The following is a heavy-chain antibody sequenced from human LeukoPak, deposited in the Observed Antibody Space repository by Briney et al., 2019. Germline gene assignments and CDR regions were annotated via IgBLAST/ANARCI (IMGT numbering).Heavy chain of an antibody. D-gene: IGHD5-18*01. Sequence: ASVKVSCKASGYIFIGYYIHWVRQAPGQGLEWMGWINPNSGATNYAQQFQGWVTMTRDTSISTAYMELSRLRSNDTAVYYCARGVDTALVLESWGRGTLVTVSS. CDR3: ARGVDTALVLES. J-gene: IGHJ4*02. V-gene: IGHV1-2*04. CDR1: GYIFIGYY. CDR2: INPNSGAT.